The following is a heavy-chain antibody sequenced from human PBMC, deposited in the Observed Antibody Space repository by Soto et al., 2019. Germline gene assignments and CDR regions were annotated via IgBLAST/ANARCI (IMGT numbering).Heavy chain of an antibody. CDR2: ISVYNGNT. J-gene: IGHJ6*02. CDR3: ARDQHNSFYYYGVDV. CDR1: GYTFTTYG. D-gene: IGHD2-21*01. Sequence: ASVKVSCKASGYTFTTYGISWVRQAPGQGLEWMGWISVYNGNTNYAQKLQGRVTMTTDTSTSTAYMELRILSSDDTTVYYCARDQHNSFYYYGVDVWGQGTTVTVS. V-gene: IGHV1-18*01.